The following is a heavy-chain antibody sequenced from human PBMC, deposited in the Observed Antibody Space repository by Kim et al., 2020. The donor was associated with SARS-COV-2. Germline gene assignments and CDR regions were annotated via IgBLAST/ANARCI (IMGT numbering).Heavy chain of an antibody. Sequence: KFQGRVTITRDTSASTAYMELSSLRSEDTAVYYCARDPSTVEEYYFDYWGQGTLVTVSS. J-gene: IGHJ4*02. CDR3: ARDPSTVEEYYFDY. V-gene: IGHV1-3*01. D-gene: IGHD4-17*01.